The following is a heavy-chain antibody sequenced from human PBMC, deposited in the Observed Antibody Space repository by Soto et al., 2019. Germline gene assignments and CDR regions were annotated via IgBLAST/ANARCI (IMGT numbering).Heavy chain of an antibody. CDR1: GFMFHRYA. CDR2: IRESGGRT. J-gene: IGHJ4*02. Sequence: SGGSLRLSCAASGFMFHRYAMTCVRQAPGKGLEWLSTIRESGGRTYYADSVKGRFTISRDNSKNTVYLQMSSLRAEDTAVYYCARAGDDFRSGYFYYFDSWGQGTRVTASS. V-gene: IGHV3-23*01. CDR3: ARAGDDFRSGYFYYFDS. D-gene: IGHD3-3*01.